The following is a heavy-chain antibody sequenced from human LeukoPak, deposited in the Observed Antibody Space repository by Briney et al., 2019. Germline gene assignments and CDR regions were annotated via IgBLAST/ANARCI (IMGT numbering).Heavy chain of an antibody. CDR2: IIPIFGTA. CDR1: GGTFSSYA. D-gene: IGHD3-10*01. J-gene: IGHJ4*02. V-gene: IGHV1-69*01. CDR3: ARTFVTYYYGSGSYYYFDY. Sequence: SVKVSCKASGGTFSSYAISWVRQAPGQGLEWMGGIIPIFGTANYAQKFQGRVTITADESTSTAYLELSSLRSEDTAVYYCARTFVTYYYGSGSYYYFDYWGQGTLVTVSS.